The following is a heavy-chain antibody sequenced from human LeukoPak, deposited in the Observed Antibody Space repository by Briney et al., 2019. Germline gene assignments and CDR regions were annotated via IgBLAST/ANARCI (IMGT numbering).Heavy chain of an antibody. CDR2: IKSKSDGGTI. J-gene: IGHJ4*02. CDR1: GFTFSNAW. Sequence: GGSLRLSCAASGFTFSNAWMSWVRQAPGKVLEWVGRIKSKSDGGTIDYAAPVKGRFTISRDDSKNTLYLQMNSLRTEDTAVYYCTTAPFLSIASAGFDSWGQGTLVTVSP. V-gene: IGHV3-15*01. D-gene: IGHD6-13*01. CDR3: TTAPFLSIASAGFDS.